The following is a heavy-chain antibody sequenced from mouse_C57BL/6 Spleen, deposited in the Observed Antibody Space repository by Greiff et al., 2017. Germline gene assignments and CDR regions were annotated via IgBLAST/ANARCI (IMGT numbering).Heavy chain of an antibody. Sequence: VQLQQPGAELVKPGASVKLSCKASGYTFTSYWMQWVKQRPGQGLEWIGEIDPSDSYTNYNQKFKGKATLTVDTSSSTAYMQLSSLTSEDSAVYYCVRQLRLRGYFDYWGQGTTLTVSS. CDR2: IDPSDSYT. D-gene: IGHD3-2*02. CDR3: VRQLRLRGYFDY. J-gene: IGHJ2*01. V-gene: IGHV1-50*01. CDR1: GYTFTSYW.